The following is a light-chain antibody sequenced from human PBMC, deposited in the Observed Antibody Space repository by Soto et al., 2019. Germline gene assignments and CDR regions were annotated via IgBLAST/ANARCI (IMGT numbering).Light chain of an antibody. CDR1: SGYSNYK. V-gene: IGLV9-49*01. CDR3: GADHGSGSNFVV. Sequence: QLVLTQPPSASASLGASVTLTCTLSSGYSNYKVDWYQQRPGKGPRSVMRVGTGGIVGSKGDGIPDRFSVLGSGLNRYLTIKNIQEEDESDYHCGADHGSGSNFVVFGGGTKLTVL. CDR2: VGTGGIVG. J-gene: IGLJ2*01.